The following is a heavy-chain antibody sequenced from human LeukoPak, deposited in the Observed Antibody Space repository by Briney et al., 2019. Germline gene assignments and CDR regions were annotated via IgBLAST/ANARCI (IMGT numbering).Heavy chain of an antibody. CDR3: ARGAVAGTRLLKNGGYYYYYMDV. CDR2: IYTSGST. CDR1: GGSISSYY. D-gene: IGHD6-19*01. Sequence: SETLSLTCTVSGGSISSYYWSWIRQPAGKGLEWIGRIYTSGSTNYNPSLKSRVTMSVDTSKNQFSLKLSSVTAADTAVYYCARGAVAGTRLLKNGGYYYYYMDVWGKGTTVTVSS. J-gene: IGHJ6*03. V-gene: IGHV4-4*07.